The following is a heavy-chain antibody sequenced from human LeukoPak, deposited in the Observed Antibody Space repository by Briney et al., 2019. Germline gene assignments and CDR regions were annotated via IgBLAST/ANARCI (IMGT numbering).Heavy chain of an antibody. CDR3: ARVGYYDSSGYPSDY. Sequence: KPSETLSLTCAVYGGSFSGYYWSWIRQPPGKGLEWIGEINHSGSTNYNPSLKSRVTISVDTSKNQFSLKLSSVTAADTAVYYCARVGYYDSSGYPSDYWGQGTLVTVSS. CDR2: INHSGST. D-gene: IGHD3-22*01. J-gene: IGHJ4*02. CDR1: GGSFSGYY. V-gene: IGHV4-34*01.